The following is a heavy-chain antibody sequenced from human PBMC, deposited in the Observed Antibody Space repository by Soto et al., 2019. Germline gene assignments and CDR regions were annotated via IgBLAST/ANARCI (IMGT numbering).Heavy chain of an antibody. J-gene: IGHJ4*02. CDR2: INYSGSA. CDR3: ARHLLYSGAYSI. V-gene: IGHV4-59*08. D-gene: IGHD1-26*01. CDR1: GGSISTFY. Sequence: SETLSLTCTVSGGSISTFYWSWIRQPPGKGLEWIGYINYSGSANYNPSLKSRVTMSVDTSKNQFSLRLSSVTAADTAMYYCARHLLYSGAYSIWGQGSLVTVSS.